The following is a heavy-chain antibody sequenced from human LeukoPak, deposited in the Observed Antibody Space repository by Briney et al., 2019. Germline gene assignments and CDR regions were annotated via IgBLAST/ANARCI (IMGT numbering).Heavy chain of an antibody. CDR3: ARHAITYYYDSSGYEPDAFDI. CDR1: GGSISSYH. J-gene: IGHJ3*02. Sequence: SETLSLTCTVSGGSISSYHWSWIRQPPGKGLEWIGYIYYSGSTNYNPSLKSRVTISVDTSKNQFSLKLSSVTAADTAVYYCARHAITYYYDSSGYEPDAFDIWGQGTMVTVSS. V-gene: IGHV4-59*08. CDR2: IYYSGST. D-gene: IGHD3-22*01.